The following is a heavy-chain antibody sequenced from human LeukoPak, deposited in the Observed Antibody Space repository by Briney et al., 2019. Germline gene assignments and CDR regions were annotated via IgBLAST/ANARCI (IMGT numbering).Heavy chain of an antibody. V-gene: IGHV4-4*07. D-gene: IGHD3-10*01. J-gene: IGHJ5*02. CDR3: ARDDLVRGGNNWFDP. CDR2: ISTSGST. Sequence: PSETLSLTRTVSGVSLSSYYWTWIRQPAGKGLEWIGRISTSGSTNCNPSLKSRVTMSVDTSKNQFSLKLSSVTAADTALYYCARDDLVRGGNNWFDPWGQGALVTVSS. CDR1: GVSLSSYY.